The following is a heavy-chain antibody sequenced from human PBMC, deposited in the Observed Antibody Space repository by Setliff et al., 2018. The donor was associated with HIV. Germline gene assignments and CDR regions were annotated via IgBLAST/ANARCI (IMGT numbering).Heavy chain of an antibody. V-gene: IGHV4-59*08. CDR2: IYYSGMT. CDR1: GGSISSYY. CDR3: ARQTWEHYDTLTGYYRSPKNFDS. Sequence: SETLSLTCSVSGGSISSYYWSWIRQPPGKGLEWIGDIYYSGMTNYNPSLQSRVTISLDTSKNQFSLKLSSVTAPDTAIYYCARQTWEHYDTLTGYYRSPKNFDSWGQGTLVTVSS. J-gene: IGHJ4*02. D-gene: IGHD3-9*01.